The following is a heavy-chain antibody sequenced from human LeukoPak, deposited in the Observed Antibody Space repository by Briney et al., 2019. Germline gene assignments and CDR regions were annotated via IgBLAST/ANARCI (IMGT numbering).Heavy chain of an antibody. CDR2: TYYRSKCFH. Sequence: SQTLSLTCAISGDSVSTNSAAWAWIRQSPSRALEWLGRTYYRSKCFHDYAVSVKSRITINPDTSKNQVSLQLNSVTPEDTAVYFCARESRGKIDYWGQGNLVTVSS. J-gene: IGHJ4*02. D-gene: IGHD4-23*01. V-gene: IGHV6-1*01. CDR3: ARESRGKIDY. CDR1: GDSVSTNSAA.